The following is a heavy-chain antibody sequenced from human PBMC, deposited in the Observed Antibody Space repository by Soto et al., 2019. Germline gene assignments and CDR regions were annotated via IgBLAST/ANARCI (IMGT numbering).Heavy chain of an antibody. CDR3: ARYSSNWFQTEGMDV. CDR2: IDASGNS. V-gene: IGHV4-4*07. J-gene: IGHJ6*02. D-gene: IGHD6-13*01. CDR1: GDSISSYY. Sequence: NPSATLSLTCTFSGDSISSYYWNWIRQPAGEGLEWIGRIDASGNSNYNPSLKSRVTMSVDTSKKQFSLKVTSVTAADTAVYYCARYSSNWFQTEGMDVWGQGTTVTVS.